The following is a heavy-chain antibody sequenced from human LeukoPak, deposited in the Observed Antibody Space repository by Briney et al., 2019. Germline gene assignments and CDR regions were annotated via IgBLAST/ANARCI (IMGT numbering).Heavy chain of an antibody. Sequence: PGGSLRLSCAASGFTFSSYAMHWVRQAPGKGLEWVAVISYDGSNKYYADSVKGRFTISGDNSKNTLYLQMNSLRAEDTAVYYCASIFFDDFDYWGQGTLVTVSS. J-gene: IGHJ4*02. CDR1: GFTFSSYA. V-gene: IGHV3-30-3*01. CDR2: ISYDGSNK. CDR3: ASIFFDDFDY. D-gene: IGHD2-21*01.